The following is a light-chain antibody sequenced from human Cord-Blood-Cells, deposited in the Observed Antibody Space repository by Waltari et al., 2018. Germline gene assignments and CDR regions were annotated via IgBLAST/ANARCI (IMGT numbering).Light chain of an antibody. J-gene: IGLJ2*01. Sequence: QSALPQPASVSGSPGQSITIPCPGTSSAVGSYNLVPWYQQHPGNAPKLMIYEGSKRPSGVSNRFSGSKSGNTASLTISGLQAEDEADYYCCSYAGSSTVVFGGGTKLTVL. CDR3: CSYAGSSTVV. CDR1: SSAVGSYNL. V-gene: IGLV2-23*01. CDR2: EGS.